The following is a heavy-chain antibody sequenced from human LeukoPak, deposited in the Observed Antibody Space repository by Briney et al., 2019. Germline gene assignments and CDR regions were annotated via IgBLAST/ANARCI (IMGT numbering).Heavy chain of an antibody. J-gene: IGHJ1*01. V-gene: IGHV4-39*01. CDR1: SGSIRSSSYY. CDR3: ATANFYFQY. Sequence: PSETLSPTCTVSSGSIRSSSYYWGWIRQPPGKGLEWIGSIFYSGSTYYNPSLKSRVTMSVDTSKNQFSLKLSSVTAADTAVYYCATANFYFQYWGQGTLVTVSS. D-gene: IGHD2-8*01. CDR2: IFYSGST.